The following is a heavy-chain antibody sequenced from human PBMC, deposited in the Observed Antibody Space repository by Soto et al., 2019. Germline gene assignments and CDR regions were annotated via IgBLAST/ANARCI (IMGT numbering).Heavy chain of an antibody. CDR3: AKSHLGYVQPYYFDY. CDR1: GFTFSSYA. J-gene: IGHJ4*02. D-gene: IGHD5-12*01. V-gene: IGHV3-23*01. Sequence: GESLKISCAASGFTFSSYAMSWVRQAPGKGLEWVSAISGSGGSTYYADSVKGRFTISRDNSKNTLYLQMNSLRAEDTAVYYCAKSHLGYVQPYYFDYWGQGTLVTVSS. CDR2: ISGSGGST.